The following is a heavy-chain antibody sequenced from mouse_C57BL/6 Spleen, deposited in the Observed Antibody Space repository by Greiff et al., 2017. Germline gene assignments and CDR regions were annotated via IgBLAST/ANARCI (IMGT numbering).Heavy chain of an antibody. CDR3: ASPITTVKPWFAY. Sequence: VQLQQSGPELVKPGASVKISCKASGYAFSSSWMNWVKQRPGKGLEWIGRIYPGDGATNYNGKFKGKATLTADKSSSTAYMQLSSLTSEDSAVYFCASPITTVKPWFAYWGQGTLVTVSA. V-gene: IGHV1-82*01. D-gene: IGHD1-1*01. J-gene: IGHJ3*01. CDR1: GYAFSSSW. CDR2: IYPGDGAT.